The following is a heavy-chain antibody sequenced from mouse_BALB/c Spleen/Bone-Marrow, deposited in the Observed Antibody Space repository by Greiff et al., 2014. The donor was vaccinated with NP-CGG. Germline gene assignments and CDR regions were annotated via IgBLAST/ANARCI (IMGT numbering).Heavy chain of an antibody. J-gene: IGHJ4*01. D-gene: IGHD2-1*01. Sequence: VQLQQSGAELVKPGASVKLSCTASGFNIKDTYMHWVKQRPEQGLEWIGRVDPANGNTKYDPKFQGKATITADTSSNTAYLQLSSLTSEDTAVYYCAIYYGNYYAMDYWGQGTSVTVSS. V-gene: IGHV14-3*02. CDR2: VDPANGNT. CDR3: AIYYGNYYAMDY. CDR1: GFNIKDTY.